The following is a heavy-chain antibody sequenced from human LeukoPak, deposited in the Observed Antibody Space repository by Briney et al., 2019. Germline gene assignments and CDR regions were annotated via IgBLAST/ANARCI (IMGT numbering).Heavy chain of an antibody. CDR2: IRNDGSAQ. V-gene: IGHV3-30*02. J-gene: IGHJ6*03. D-gene: IGHD3-10*01. CDR3: AKGVGGSANYYYMDV. Sequence: GSLXLSCAASGFTFSRHGMHWVRQAPGKGLDWVAFIRNDGSAQYYADSVTGRFTISRDDSKNALNLQMNSLRPEDTAVYYCAKGVGGSANYYYMDVWGKGTTVTVSS. CDR1: GFTFSRHG.